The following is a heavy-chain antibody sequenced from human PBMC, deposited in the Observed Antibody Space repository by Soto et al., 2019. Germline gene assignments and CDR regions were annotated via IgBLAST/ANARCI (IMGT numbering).Heavy chain of an antibody. V-gene: IGHV3-30*03. CDR3: TGQIASGY. Sequence: QVQLVESGGGVVQPGRSLRLSCAASGFTFSNSGMHWVRQAPGKGLEWVAVISFDGSTKYYADSVKGRFSISRDKSKNTLYLEMNSLRGDDAAVYYCTGQIASGYWGQGTLVTVSS. D-gene: IGHD2-8*02. CDR1: GFTFSNSG. CDR2: ISFDGSTK. J-gene: IGHJ4*02.